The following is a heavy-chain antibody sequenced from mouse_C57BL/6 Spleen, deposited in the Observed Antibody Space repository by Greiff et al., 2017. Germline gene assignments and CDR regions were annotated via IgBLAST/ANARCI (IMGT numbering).Heavy chain of an antibody. CDR1: GYTFTSYW. CDR2: IYPSDSET. Sequence: QVQLQQSGAELVRPGSSVKLSCKASGYTFTSYWMDWVKQRPGQGLEWIGNIYPSDSETHYNQKFKDKATLTVDKSSSTAYMQLSSLTSEDSAVYYCARSFYYDAMDYWGRGTSVTVSS. CDR3: ARSFYYDAMDY. V-gene: IGHV1-61*01. D-gene: IGHD2-1*01. J-gene: IGHJ4*01.